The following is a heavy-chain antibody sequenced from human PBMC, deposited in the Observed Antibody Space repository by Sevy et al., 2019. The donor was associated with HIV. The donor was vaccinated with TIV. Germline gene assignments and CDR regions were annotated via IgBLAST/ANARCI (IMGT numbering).Heavy chain of an antibody. CDR2: ISTSGGTI. Sequence: GGSLRLSCTASGFTFSDHYMSWIRQAPGKGLEWISHISTSGGTIFYADSGKGRFTVARDNVRSKSSPYLQMDGLRAEDTAIYYCARHDYVSTYWYFDLWGRGTLVTVSS. V-gene: IGHV3-11*01. D-gene: IGHD3-16*01. CDR3: ARHDYVSTYWYFDL. CDR1: GFTFSDHY. J-gene: IGHJ2*01.